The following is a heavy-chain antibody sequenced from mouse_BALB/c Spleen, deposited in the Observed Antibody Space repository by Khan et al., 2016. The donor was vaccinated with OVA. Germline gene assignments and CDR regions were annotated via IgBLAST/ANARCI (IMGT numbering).Heavy chain of an antibody. D-gene: IGHD1-1*01. CDR3: ARGNYYGYYFDY. J-gene: IGHJ2*01. V-gene: IGHV3-2*02. Sequence: EVQLQESGPGLVKPSQSLSLTCTVTGYSITSGYAWNWIRQFPGNKLEWMGYISYSGVTSYTPSLKSTISITRDTSKNQFFLQLNSVTTEDTATYYCARGNYYGYYFDYWGQGTTLTVSS. CDR1: GYSITSGYA. CDR2: ISYSGVT.